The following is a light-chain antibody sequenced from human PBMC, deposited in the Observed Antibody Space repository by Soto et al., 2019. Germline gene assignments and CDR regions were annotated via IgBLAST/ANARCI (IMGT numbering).Light chain of an antibody. CDR3: QQYNSYAT. Sequence: DIQMTQSPSTLSGSVGDRVTITCRASQTISSWLAWYQQKPGKAPKLLIYKASTLKSGVPPRFSGSGSGTEFKLTISNLQPEDFVTYYCQQYNSYATFGQGTKVDIK. CDR1: QTISSW. CDR2: KAS. V-gene: IGKV1-5*03. J-gene: IGKJ1*01.